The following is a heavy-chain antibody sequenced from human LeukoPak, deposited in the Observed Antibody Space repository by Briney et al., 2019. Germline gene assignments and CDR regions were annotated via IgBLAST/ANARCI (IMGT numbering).Heavy chain of an antibody. CDR2: ISSSSYI. Sequence: GGSLRLSCAASGFTFSSYSMNWVRQAPGKGLEWVSSISSSSYIYYADSVKGRFTISRDNSKNTLYLQMNSLRAGDTAVYYCAKLLDWAFDIWGQGTMVTVSS. V-gene: IGHV3-21*04. CDR3: AKLLDWAFDI. D-gene: IGHD6-19*01. J-gene: IGHJ3*02. CDR1: GFTFSSYS.